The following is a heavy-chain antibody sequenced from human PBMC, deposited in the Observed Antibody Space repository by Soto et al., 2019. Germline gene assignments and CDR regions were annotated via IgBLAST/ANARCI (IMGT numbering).Heavy chain of an antibody. CDR2: MYRSGST. Sequence: SETLSLTCTVSGDSISSDGYYWSWIRQHPGKGLEWIGYMYRSGSTYYNPSLKNRLVISADTPKNQFTLKLGFVSAADTAVYYCSSSRKGYGMDVWGQGTTVTVSS. CDR3: SSSRKGYGMDV. V-gene: IGHV4-31*03. CDR1: GDSISSDGYY. J-gene: IGHJ6*02. D-gene: IGHD6-13*01.